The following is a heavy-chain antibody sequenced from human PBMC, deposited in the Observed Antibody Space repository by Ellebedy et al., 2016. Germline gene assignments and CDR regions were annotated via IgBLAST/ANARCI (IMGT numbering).Heavy chain of an antibody. CDR3: ARAAYYEILTGYFHDTLDL. J-gene: IGHJ3*01. V-gene: IGHV4-34*01. CDR1: GGSFSGYY. CDR2: INHSGNT. D-gene: IGHD3-9*01. Sequence: SETLSLXXAVYGGSFSGYYWTWIRQSPGKGLEWIGEINHSGNTNYNPSLTSRVTISVDTSENQFSLKLTSVTAADTAVYYCARAAYYEILTGYFHDTLDLWGQGTMVTVSS.